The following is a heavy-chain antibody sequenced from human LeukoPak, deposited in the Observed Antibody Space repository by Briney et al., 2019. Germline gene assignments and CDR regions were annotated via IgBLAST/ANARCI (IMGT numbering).Heavy chain of an antibody. CDR3: AKSKVGAADY. V-gene: IGHV3-30*18. Sequence: GGPLRLSCAASGFTFSSYGMHWVRQAPGKGPEWVAVISYDGSNKYYADSVKGRFTISRDNSKNTLYLQMNSLRAEDTAVYYCAKSKVGAADYWGQGTLVTVSS. CDR1: GFTFSSYG. J-gene: IGHJ4*02. D-gene: IGHD1-26*01. CDR2: ISYDGSNK.